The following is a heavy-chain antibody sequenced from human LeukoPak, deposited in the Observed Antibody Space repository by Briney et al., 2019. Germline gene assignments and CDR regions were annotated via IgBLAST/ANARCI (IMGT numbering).Heavy chain of an antibody. CDR1: GFTFSSYA. Sequence: GGSLRLSCAASGFTFSSYAMSWVRQAPGKGLEWVSAISGSGGSTYYADSVKGRFTISRDNSKNTLYLQMNSLRAEDTAVYYCAKYGLGSGIQVWGDFSMDVWGQGTTVTVSS. V-gene: IGHV3-23*01. D-gene: IGHD5-18*01. CDR3: AKYGLGSGIQVWGDFSMDV. J-gene: IGHJ6*02. CDR2: ISGSGGST.